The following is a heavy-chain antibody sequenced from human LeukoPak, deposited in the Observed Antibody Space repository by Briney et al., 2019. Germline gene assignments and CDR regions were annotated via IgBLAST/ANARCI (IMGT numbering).Heavy chain of an antibody. J-gene: IGHJ5*02. D-gene: IGHD2-2*01. CDR3: ASQGPAAMPHNWFDP. CDR1: GYTFTSHG. V-gene: IGHV1-69*13. Sequence: ASVKVSCKASGYTFTSHGISWVRQAPGQGLEWMGGIIPIFGTANYAQKFQGRVTITADESTSTAYMELSSLRSEDTAVYYCASQGPAAMPHNWFDPWGQGTLVTVSS. CDR2: IIPIFGTA.